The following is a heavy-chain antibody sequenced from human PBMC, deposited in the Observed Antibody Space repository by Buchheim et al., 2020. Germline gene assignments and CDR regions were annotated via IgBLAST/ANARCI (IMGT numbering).Heavy chain of an antibody. Sequence: DVQLVDSGGGLVKPGGSLRLSCATSGFTFTDVWMSWVRQAPGKGLEWVGRIKTKTDFGPTDYAAPVKGRFTISRDDSKNILCLQMYSLKTEDTAVYYCVTLVGHGGFDYWGQGTL. J-gene: IGHJ4*02. CDR1: GFTFTDVW. D-gene: IGHD4-23*01. CDR2: IKTKTDFGPT. CDR3: VTLVGHGGFDY. V-gene: IGHV3-15*01.